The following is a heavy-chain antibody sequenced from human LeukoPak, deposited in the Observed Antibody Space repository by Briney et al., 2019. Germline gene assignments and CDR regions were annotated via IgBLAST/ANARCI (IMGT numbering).Heavy chain of an antibody. Sequence: SETLSLTCTVSGGSLSTYFWSWIRQPPGKGLEWIGDIYYSGSTYYNPSLKSRVTISVDTSKNQFSLKLSSVTAADTAVYYCARVVVVAATCDYWGQGTLVTVSS. V-gene: IGHV4-59*12. J-gene: IGHJ4*02. D-gene: IGHD2-15*01. CDR1: GGSLSTYF. CDR2: IYYSGST. CDR3: ARVVVVAATCDY.